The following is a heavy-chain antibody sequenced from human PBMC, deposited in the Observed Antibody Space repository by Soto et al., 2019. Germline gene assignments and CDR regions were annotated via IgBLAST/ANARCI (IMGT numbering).Heavy chain of an antibody. CDR2: MNPNSGNT. CDR1: GYTFTSYD. J-gene: IGHJ5*02. V-gene: IGHV1-8*01. Sequence: ASVKVSCKASGYTFTSYDINWVRQATGQGLEWMGWMNPNSGNTGYAQKLQGRVTMTTDTSTSTAYMELRSLRSDDTAVYYCARDRYSYGQVWFDPWGQGTLVTVSS. D-gene: IGHD5-18*01. CDR3: ARDRYSYGQVWFDP.